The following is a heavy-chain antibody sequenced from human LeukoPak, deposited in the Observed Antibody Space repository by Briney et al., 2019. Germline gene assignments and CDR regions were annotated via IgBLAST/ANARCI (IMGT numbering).Heavy chain of an antibody. D-gene: IGHD6-13*01. Sequence: GGSLRLSCAASGFTFSSYGMHWVRQAPGKGLEWVAVISYDESNKYYADSVKGRFTISRDNSKNTLYLQMNSLRAEDTAVYYCAKDLEQQLDGYYFDYWGQGTLVTVSS. CDR1: GFTFSSYG. V-gene: IGHV3-30*18. CDR2: ISYDESNK. CDR3: AKDLEQQLDGYYFDY. J-gene: IGHJ4*02.